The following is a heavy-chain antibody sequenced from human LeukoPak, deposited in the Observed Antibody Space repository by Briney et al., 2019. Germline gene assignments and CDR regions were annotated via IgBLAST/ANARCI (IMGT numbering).Heavy chain of an antibody. V-gene: IGHV3-30*02. J-gene: IGHJ4*02. D-gene: IGHD2-15*01. CDR3: TRDRGYCSGGSCYPGFDY. CDR2: IRYDGSNK. CDR1: GFTFSSYG. Sequence: GGSLRLSCAASGFTFSSYGMHWVRQAPGKGLEWVAFIRYDGSNKYYADSVKGRFTISRDNSKNTLYLQMNSLKTEDTAVYYCTRDRGYCSGGSCYPGFDYWGQGTLVTVSS.